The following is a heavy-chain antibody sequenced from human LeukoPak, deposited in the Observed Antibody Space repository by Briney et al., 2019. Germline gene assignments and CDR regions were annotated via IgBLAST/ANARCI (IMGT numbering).Heavy chain of an antibody. V-gene: IGHV3-74*01. CDR3: ARGTDDIDI. CDR1: GFTFSSYW. Sequence: GGSLRLSCAASGFTFSSYWMHWVRQAPGKGLVWVSRIDSDGSTTNYADSVKGRFSISRFNAKETLYLQMNGLRVEDTAVYYCARGTDDIDIWGQGTLVTVSS. CDR2: IDSDGSTT. D-gene: IGHD3-9*01. J-gene: IGHJ3*02.